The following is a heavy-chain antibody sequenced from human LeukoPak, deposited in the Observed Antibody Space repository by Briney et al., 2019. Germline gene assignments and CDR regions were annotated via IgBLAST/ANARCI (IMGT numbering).Heavy chain of an antibody. CDR3: ANGARPYYYYYGMDV. D-gene: IGHD6-6*01. Sequence: GGSLRLSCAASGFTFSSYAMHWVRQAPGKGLEWVAVISYDGSNKYYADSVKGRFTISRDNSKNTLYLQMNSLRAEDTAVYYCANGARPYYYYYGMDVWGRGTTVTVSS. V-gene: IGHV3-30-3*01. CDR1: GFTFSSYA. CDR2: ISYDGSNK. J-gene: IGHJ6*02.